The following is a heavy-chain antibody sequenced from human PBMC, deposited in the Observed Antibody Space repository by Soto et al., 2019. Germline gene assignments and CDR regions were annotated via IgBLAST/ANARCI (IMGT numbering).Heavy chain of an antibody. V-gene: IGHV3-23*01. Sequence: EVQLLESGGGSVQSGGSLRLSCAASGFAFSNYAMNWVRQAPGKGLEWVSAISGGAGDTYYADSVKGRFTISRDNSKNRLFLQMQSLRAEDTAIYYCAKSSRITLVRGVTDYWGQGTLVTVSS. J-gene: IGHJ4*02. CDR1: GFAFSNYA. D-gene: IGHD3-10*01. CDR2: ISGGAGDT. CDR3: AKSSRITLVRGVTDY.